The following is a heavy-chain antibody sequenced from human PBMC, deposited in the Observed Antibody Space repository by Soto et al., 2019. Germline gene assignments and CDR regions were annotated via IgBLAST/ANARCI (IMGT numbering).Heavy chain of an antibody. D-gene: IGHD5-18*01. Sequence: EVQLLESGGGLVQPGGSLRLSCAVSGLTFSSYAMNWVRQAPGKGLEWVSGISSGGSTYYADSVKGRFTISRDNSKNTLDLQMNSLRAEDTAVYYCAEMENRYDYGYDVDYWGQGTQVTVSS. J-gene: IGHJ4*02. CDR1: GLTFSSYA. CDR2: ISSGGST. CDR3: AEMENRYDYGYDVDY. V-gene: IGHV3-23*01.